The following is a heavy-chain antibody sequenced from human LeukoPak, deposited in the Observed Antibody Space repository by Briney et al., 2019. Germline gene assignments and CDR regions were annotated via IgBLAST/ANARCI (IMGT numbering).Heavy chain of an antibody. CDR1: GYTFTSYG. CDR3: AASSIAALSSDY. D-gene: IGHD6-6*01. Sequence: ASVKVSCKASGYTFTSYGISWVRQAPGQGLEWMGWISAYNGNTNYAQKLQGRVIMTTDTSTSTAYMELRSLRSDDTAVYYCAASSIAALSSDYWGQGTLVTVSS. V-gene: IGHV1-18*01. J-gene: IGHJ4*02. CDR2: ISAYNGNT.